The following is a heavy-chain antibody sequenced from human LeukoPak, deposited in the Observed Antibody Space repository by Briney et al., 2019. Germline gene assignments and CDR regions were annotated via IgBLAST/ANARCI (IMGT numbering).Heavy chain of an antibody. CDR1: GFTFSSYG. CDR2: ISYEGSTS. D-gene: IGHD1-26*01. V-gene: IGHV3-30*18. Sequence: GGSLRLSCAAAGFTFSSYGMQWVRQAPGKGLEWVAVISYEGSTSYYADSVKGRFTISRDNSKNTLYLQMNGLRAEDTAVYYCAKEGFGNYYSAYFDYWGQGTLVTVSS. CDR3: AKEGFGNYYSAYFDY. J-gene: IGHJ4*02.